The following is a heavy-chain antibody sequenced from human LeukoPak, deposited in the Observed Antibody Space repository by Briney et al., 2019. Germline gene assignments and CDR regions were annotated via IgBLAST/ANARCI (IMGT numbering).Heavy chain of an antibody. CDR3: AREGGIAAATDAFDI. CDR1: GFTFSGYS. D-gene: IGHD6-13*01. Sequence: GGSLRLSCAASGFTFSGYSMNWVRQAPGKGLEWVSSISSSSSYIYYADSVKGRFTISRDNAKNSLYLQMNSLRAEDTAVYYCAREGGIAAATDAFDIWGQGTMVTVSS. CDR2: ISSSSSYI. J-gene: IGHJ3*02. V-gene: IGHV3-21*01.